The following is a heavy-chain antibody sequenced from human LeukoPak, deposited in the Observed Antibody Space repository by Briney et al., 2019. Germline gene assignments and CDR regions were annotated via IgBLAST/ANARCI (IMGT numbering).Heavy chain of an antibody. CDR1: GFTFSSYW. J-gene: IGHJ4*02. CDR3: ARVLRYYGSGSYYTFGY. Sequence: PGGSLRLSCAASGFTFSSYWMHWVRQAPGKGLVWVSRINSDGSSTSYADSVKGRFTISRDNAKNTLYLQMNSLRAEDTAVYYCARVLRYYGSGSYYTFGYWGQGTLVTVSS. CDR2: INSDGSST. V-gene: IGHV3-74*01. D-gene: IGHD3-10*01.